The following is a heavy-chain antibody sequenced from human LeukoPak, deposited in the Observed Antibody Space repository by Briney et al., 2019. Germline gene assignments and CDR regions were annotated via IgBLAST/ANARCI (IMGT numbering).Heavy chain of an antibody. CDR3: ARADCSGGSCYAFDI. Sequence: SETLSLTCTVSGGSVSSGSYYWSWIRQPPGKGLKWIGYIYYSGSTNYNPSLKSRVTMSVDTSKNQFSLKLSSVTAADTAAYYCARADCSGGSCYAFDIWGQGTMVTVSS. CDR2: IYYSGST. CDR1: GGSVSSGSYY. V-gene: IGHV4-61*01. D-gene: IGHD2-15*01. J-gene: IGHJ3*02.